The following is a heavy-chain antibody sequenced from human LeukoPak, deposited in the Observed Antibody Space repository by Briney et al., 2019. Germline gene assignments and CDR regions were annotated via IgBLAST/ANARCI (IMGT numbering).Heavy chain of an antibody. J-gene: IGHJ5*02. D-gene: IGHD6-13*01. V-gene: IGHV4-38-2*02. Sequence: SETLSLTCTVSGYSISSGYYWGWIRQPPGKGLEWIGSIYRSGSTYYNPSLKSRVTISVDTSKNQFSLKLSSVTAADTAVYYCASYIAAAPNWFDPWGQGTLVTVSS. CDR1: GYSISSGYY. CDR3: ASYIAAAPNWFDP. CDR2: IYRSGST.